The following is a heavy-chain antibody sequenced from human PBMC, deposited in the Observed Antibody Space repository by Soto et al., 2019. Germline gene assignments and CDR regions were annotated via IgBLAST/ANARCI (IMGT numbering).Heavy chain of an antibody. D-gene: IGHD3-16*01. Sequence: QVQLVQSGAEVKKPGSSVKVSCKTSRDTFNKYAFNWVRQAPGQGLEWMGWIIPIFSSRNYAEKFQGRVTITADDSTSTAYMKLRSLRFEYTAVYYCARGETYLGVWGQGTTVTVSS. CDR1: RDTFNKYA. CDR3: ARGETYLGV. J-gene: IGHJ6*02. V-gene: IGHV1-69*01. CDR2: IIPIFSSR.